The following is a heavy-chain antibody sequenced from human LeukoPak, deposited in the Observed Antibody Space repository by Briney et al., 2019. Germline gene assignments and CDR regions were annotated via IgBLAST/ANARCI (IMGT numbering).Heavy chain of an antibody. V-gene: IGHV3-21*01. J-gene: IGHJ4*02. D-gene: IGHD1-26*01. CDR3: AGGYSSDY. CDR1: GFTFSNYN. Sequence: GGSLRLSCAASGFTFSNYNMNWVRQAPGKGLEWVPSISSGSSYIYYADSVKGRFTISRDNAKNSLYLQMNSLRAEDTAVYYCAGGYSSDYWGQGTLVTVSS. CDR2: ISSGSSYI.